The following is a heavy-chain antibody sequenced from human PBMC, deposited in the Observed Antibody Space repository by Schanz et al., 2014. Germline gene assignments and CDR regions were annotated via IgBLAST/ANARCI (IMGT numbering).Heavy chain of an antibody. V-gene: IGHV3-30-3*01. J-gene: IGHJ4*02. CDR2: MSYDGSNK. Sequence: QGQLVESGGGVVQPGRSLRLSCAASGFTFSSYAMHWVRQAPGKGLEWVAVMSYDGSNKYYADSVKGRFTISRDNSKNTLYLQMSSLRAEDTAVYYCARDGDFDYWGQGTLVTVSS. CDR3: ARDGDFDY. CDR1: GFTFSSYA.